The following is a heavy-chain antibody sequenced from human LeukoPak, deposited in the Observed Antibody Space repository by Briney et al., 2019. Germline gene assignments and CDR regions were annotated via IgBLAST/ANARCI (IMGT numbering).Heavy chain of an antibody. D-gene: IGHD1-26*01. Sequence: GGSLRLSCAASGFSFSTHAMTWVRQAPGKGLEWVSAISDSGGYTYSADSVKGRFTISGDNSKNTVYLQMNSLRVEDTAVYYCVKFRGATDHYYYYMDVWGKGTTVTVSS. CDR1: GFSFSTHA. J-gene: IGHJ6*03. CDR2: ISDSGGYT. V-gene: IGHV3-23*01. CDR3: VKFRGATDHYYYYMDV.